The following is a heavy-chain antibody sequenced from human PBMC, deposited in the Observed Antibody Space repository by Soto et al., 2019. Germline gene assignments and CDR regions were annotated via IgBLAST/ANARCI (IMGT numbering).Heavy chain of an antibody. J-gene: IGHJ4*02. CDR1: GYSFTTYG. CDR3: ARIAMGGGIDY. CDR2: ISAYTGDT. D-gene: IGHD6-19*01. Sequence: QVQLVQSGAELTEPGASVKVSCKTSGYSFTTYGITWVRQAPGQGLEWMGWISAYTGDTSYAQKFQGRVTVTTDTTTRTAYMELESLGSDDTAVYYGARIAMGGGIDYWGQGTLVTVSS. V-gene: IGHV1-18*01.